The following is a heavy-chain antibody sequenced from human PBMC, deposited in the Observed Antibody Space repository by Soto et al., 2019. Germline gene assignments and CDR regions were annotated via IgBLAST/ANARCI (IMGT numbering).Heavy chain of an antibody. V-gene: IGHV3-30*18. CDR3: AKSATAVTQYGMYV. CDR2: ISYDGSNK. Sequence: QVQLVESGGGVVQPGRSLRLSCAASGFTFSSYGMHWVRQAPGKGLEWVAVISYDGSNKYYADSVKGRFTISRDNYKNTLYLQMNSMRAEDTAVYYCAKSATAVTQYGMYVWGQGTTVTVSS. J-gene: IGHJ6*02. D-gene: IGHD4-17*01. CDR1: GFTFSSYG.